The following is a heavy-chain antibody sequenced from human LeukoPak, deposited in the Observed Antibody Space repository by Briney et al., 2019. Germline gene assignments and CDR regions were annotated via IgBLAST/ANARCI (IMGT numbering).Heavy chain of an antibody. J-gene: IGHJ5*02. Sequence: GGSLRLSCAASGFTFSSYSMNWVRQAPGKGLEWVSSISSSSSYIYYADSVKGRFTISRDNSKNTLYLQMNSLRAEDTAVYYCVRAGSGGNPSDPWGQGTLVTVSS. CDR3: VRAGSGGNPSDP. CDR1: GFTFSSYS. CDR2: ISSSSSYI. V-gene: IGHV3-21*04. D-gene: IGHD6-19*01.